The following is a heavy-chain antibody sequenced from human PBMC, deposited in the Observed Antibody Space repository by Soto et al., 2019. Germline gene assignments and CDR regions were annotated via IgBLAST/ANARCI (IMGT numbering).Heavy chain of an antibody. Sequence: GGSLRLSCVASGFTFSSYEMNWVRQAPGKGLEWVSYISSSGSTIYYADSVKGRFTISRDNAKNSLYLQMNSLRAEDTAVYYCARGLDDRFGELSFDYWGQGTLVTVSS. CDR1: GFTFSSYE. J-gene: IGHJ4*02. V-gene: IGHV3-48*03. CDR2: ISSSGSTI. CDR3: ARGLDDRFGELSFDY. D-gene: IGHD3-10*01.